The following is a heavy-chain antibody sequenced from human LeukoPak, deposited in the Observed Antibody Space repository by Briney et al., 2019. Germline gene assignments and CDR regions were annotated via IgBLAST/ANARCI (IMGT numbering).Heavy chain of an antibody. V-gene: IGHV1-24*01. Sequence: GASVKVSCKVSGYTLTELSVHWVRQAPGKGLEWMGVFDPEDGETIYAQKFQGRVTMTEDTSTDTAYMELSSLRSEDTAVYYCATRSRILYSSGWTYDYWGQGTLVTVSS. CDR3: ATRSRILYSSGWTYDY. CDR2: FDPEDGET. J-gene: IGHJ4*02. D-gene: IGHD6-19*01. CDR1: GYTLTELS.